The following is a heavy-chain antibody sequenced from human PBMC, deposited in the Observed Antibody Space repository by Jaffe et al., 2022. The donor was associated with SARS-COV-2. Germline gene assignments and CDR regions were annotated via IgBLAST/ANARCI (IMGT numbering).Heavy chain of an antibody. V-gene: IGHV3-48*02. CDR3: ARDFLPGAVYYYYYGMDV. CDR1: GFTFSSYS. D-gene: IGHD7-27*01. Sequence: EVQLVESGGGLVQPGGSLRLSCAASGFTFSSYSMNWVRQAPGKGLEWVSYISSSSSTIYYADSVKGRFTISRDNAKNSLYLQMNSLRDEDTAVYYCARDFLPGAVYYYYYGMDVWGQGTTVTVSS. J-gene: IGHJ6*02. CDR2: ISSSSSTI.